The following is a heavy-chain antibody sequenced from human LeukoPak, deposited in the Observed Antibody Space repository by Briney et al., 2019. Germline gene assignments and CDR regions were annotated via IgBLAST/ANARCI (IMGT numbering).Heavy chain of an antibody. D-gene: IGHD1-26*01. J-gene: IGHJ4*02. CDR2: IFYSGST. Sequence: SETLSLTCTVSSGSISTSNYYWGWVRQPPGKALEWIGNIFYSGSTYYSPSLKSRVTISLDTSRNQFSLKLNSVTAADTAVYYCARVRRVGATPFDYWGQGTLVTVSS. CDR1: SGSISTSNYY. V-gene: IGHV4-39*07. CDR3: ARVRRVGATPFDY.